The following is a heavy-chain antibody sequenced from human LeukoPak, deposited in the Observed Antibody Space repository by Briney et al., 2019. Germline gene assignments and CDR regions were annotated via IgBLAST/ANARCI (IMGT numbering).Heavy chain of an antibody. V-gene: IGHV3-21*01. CDR1: GFTFSSYS. CDR2: ISTSSSYI. CDR3: ARDAGYGYDRFDY. Sequence: GGSLRLSCAASGFTFSSYSMNWVRQAPGKGLEWVSSISTSSSYIYYADSVKGRFAISRDNARNSLYLQMNSLRAEDTAVYYCARDAGYGYDRFDYWGQGTQVTVSS. D-gene: IGHD5-18*01. J-gene: IGHJ4*02.